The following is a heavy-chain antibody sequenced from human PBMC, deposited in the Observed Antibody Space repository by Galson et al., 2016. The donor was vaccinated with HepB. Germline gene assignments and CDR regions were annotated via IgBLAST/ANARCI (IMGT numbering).Heavy chain of an antibody. J-gene: IGHJ5*02. V-gene: IGHV3-7*03. Sequence: SLRLSCAASGFTFNNYWMSWVRQAPGKGLEWVATIKQDGSEKDYVDSVKGRFTISRDNAKNSLFLQMNTLGAEDTATYYCAKDRGARGYCSSGACPNWFDPWGQGTLVIVSS. CDR3: AKDRGARGYCSSGACPNWFDP. CDR2: IKQDGSEK. CDR1: GFTFNNYW. D-gene: IGHD2-2*01.